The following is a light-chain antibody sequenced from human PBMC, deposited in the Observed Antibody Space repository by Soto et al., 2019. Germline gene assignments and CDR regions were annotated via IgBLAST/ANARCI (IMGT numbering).Light chain of an antibody. Sequence: DIQMTQSPSSLSASLGDRVTITCRASQGIGVYLAWFQQKPGNVPKLLIYAASTLQSGVPSRFSGIGSWTDFTLTISSLHPEDVATYYCQKYNSAPLTFGGGTKVEIK. CDR2: AAS. CDR1: QGIGVY. J-gene: IGKJ4*01. V-gene: IGKV1-27*01. CDR3: QKYNSAPLT.